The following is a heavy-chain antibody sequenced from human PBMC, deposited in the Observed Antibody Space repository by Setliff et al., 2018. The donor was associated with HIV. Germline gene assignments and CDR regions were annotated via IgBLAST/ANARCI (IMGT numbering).Heavy chain of an antibody. CDR1: GYTFTSYA. CDR2: INTNTGNP. D-gene: IGHD3-22*01. Sequence: ASVKVSCKASGYTFTSYAMNWVRQAPGQGLEWMGWINTNTGNPTYAQGFTGRFVFSLDTSVSTAYLQISSLKAEDTAVYYCARSWPDYYDSSGVDYWGQGTLVTVSS. V-gene: IGHV7-4-1*02. CDR3: ARSWPDYYDSSGVDY. J-gene: IGHJ4*02.